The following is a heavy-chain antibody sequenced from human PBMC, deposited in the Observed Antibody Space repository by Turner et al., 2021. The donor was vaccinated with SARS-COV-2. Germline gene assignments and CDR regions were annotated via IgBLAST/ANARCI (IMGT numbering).Heavy chain of an antibody. CDR1: GDTLTELS. J-gene: IGHJ6*02. CDR2: FDPEDGET. D-gene: IGHD6-19*01. CDR3: ATGVAVAGTPSRYYYYHGMDV. V-gene: IGHV1-24*01. Sequence: QVQLVQSGGEVKKPGASVKVSCKVSGDTLTELSMHWVRPAPGKGLEWMGGFDPEDGETSDAPKFQGRVTMTEDTSTDTAYMGLSSLRSEDTAVYYCATGVAVAGTPSRYYYYHGMDVWGQGSTVTVSS.